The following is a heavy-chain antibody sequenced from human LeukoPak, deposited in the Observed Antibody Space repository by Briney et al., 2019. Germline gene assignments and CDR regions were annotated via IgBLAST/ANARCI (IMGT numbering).Heavy chain of an antibody. Sequence: PGGSLRLSCAASGFTFSSYGMHWVRQVPGKGLEWVAVIWYDGSNKYYADSVKGRFTISRDNSKNTLYLQMNSLRAEDTAVYYCAKDPRIRKKIAAAGYFDYWGQGTLVTVSS. CDR2: IWYDGSNK. CDR3: AKDPRIRKKIAAAGYFDY. CDR1: GFTFSSYG. V-gene: IGHV3-33*06. J-gene: IGHJ4*02. D-gene: IGHD6-13*01.